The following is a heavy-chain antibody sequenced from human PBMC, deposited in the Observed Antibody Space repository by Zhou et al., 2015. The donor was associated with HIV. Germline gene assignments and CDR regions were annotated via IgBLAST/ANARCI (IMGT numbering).Heavy chain of an antibody. D-gene: IGHD3-3*01. Sequence: QVQLVQSGAEVKKPGSSVKVSCKASGGTFSSYTISWVRQAPGQGLEWMGRIIPILGIANYAQKFQGRVTITADKSTSTAYMELSSLRSEDTAVYYCARDLSDRPFWSGYSHNWFDPWGQGTLVTVSS. CDR1: GGTFSSYT. CDR2: IIPILGIA. CDR3: ARDLSDRPFWSGYSHNWFDP. J-gene: IGHJ5*02. V-gene: IGHV1-69*08.